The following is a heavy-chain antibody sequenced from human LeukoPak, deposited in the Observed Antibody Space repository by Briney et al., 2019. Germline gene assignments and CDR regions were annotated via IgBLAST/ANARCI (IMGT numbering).Heavy chain of an antibody. V-gene: IGHV3-21*01. CDR1: GFTFSSYG. D-gene: IGHD2-2*01. CDR3: ARTCGSSSCYPHY. CDR2: LTPSGDST. J-gene: IGHJ4*02. Sequence: PGGSLRLSCAASGFTFSSYGMHWVRQAPGRGLEWVASLTPSGDSTYYADSLKGRFTISRDNAKNSLYLQLNSLRGDDTAVYYCARTCGSSSCYPHYWGQGTLVTVSS.